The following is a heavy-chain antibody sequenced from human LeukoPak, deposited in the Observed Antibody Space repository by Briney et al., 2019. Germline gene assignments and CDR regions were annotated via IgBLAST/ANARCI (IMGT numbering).Heavy chain of an antibody. CDR3: ARQFLSYCSGGSCSWFDP. J-gene: IGHJ5*02. D-gene: IGHD2-15*01. CDR1: GGSISSSSYY. V-gene: IGHV4-39*01. CDR2: IYYSGST. Sequence: SETLSLTCTVSGGSISSSSYYWGWIRQPPGKGLEWIGSIYYSGSTYYNPSLKSRVTISVDTSKNQFSLKLSSVTAADTAVYYCARQFLSYCSGGSCSWFDPWGQGTLVTVSS.